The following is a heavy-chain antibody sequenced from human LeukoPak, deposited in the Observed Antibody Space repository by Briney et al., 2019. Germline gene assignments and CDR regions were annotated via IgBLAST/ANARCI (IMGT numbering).Heavy chain of an antibody. CDR3: AREKYYYDSSTLFDY. Sequence: GGSLRFSCAASGFTFTDHYMDWVRQAPGKGLEWVGRTRNKANSYTTEYAASVKGRFTISRDDSKNSPYLQMNSLKTEDTAVYYCAREKYYYDSSTLFDYWGQGTLVTVSS. CDR2: TRNKANSYTT. J-gene: IGHJ4*02. V-gene: IGHV3-72*01. CDR1: GFTFTDHY. D-gene: IGHD3-22*01.